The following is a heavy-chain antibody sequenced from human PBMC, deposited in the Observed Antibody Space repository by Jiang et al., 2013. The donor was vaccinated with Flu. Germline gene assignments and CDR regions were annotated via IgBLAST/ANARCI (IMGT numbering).Heavy chain of an antibody. V-gene: IGHV1-2*02. D-gene: IGHD2/OR15-2a*01. CDR2: INPDSGHT. CDR3: ATENRRAHCNSIRCFGPGYYGMDV. Sequence: SGAEVKKPGASVKVSCKASGYTFTDYFMHWVRQAPGQGLEWMGWINPDSGHTKYTQRFQGRVTMTRETSTRTAYMELSRLRSDDTAVYYCATENRRAHCNSIRCFGPGYYGMDVWGQGTTVTVFS. J-gene: IGHJ6*02. CDR1: GYTFTDYF.